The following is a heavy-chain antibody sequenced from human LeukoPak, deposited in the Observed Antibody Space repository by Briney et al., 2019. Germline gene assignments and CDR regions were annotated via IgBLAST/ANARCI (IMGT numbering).Heavy chain of an antibody. V-gene: IGHV3-48*04. CDR3: VRCGRGGSNSMPFLDY. Sequence: PGGSLRLSCAASGFTFSSYSMNWVRQAPGKGLEWPSYISGGGETMFYVDSVKGRFTISRDNADNSLSLQMNSLRAEDTAVYYCVRCGRGGSNSMPFLDYWGQGALVTVSS. J-gene: IGHJ4*02. CDR1: GFTFSSYS. D-gene: IGHD1-26*01. CDR2: ISGGGETM.